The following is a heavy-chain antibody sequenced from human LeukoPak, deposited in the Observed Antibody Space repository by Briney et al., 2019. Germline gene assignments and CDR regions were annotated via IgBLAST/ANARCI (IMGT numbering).Heavy chain of an antibody. CDR1: GGTFSTYA. V-gene: IGHV1-69*05. D-gene: IGHD1-26*01. CDR2: ITPIFGAA. Sequence: ASVKVSCKASGGTFSTYAINWVRQAPGQGLEWMGGITPIFGAANYAQKFQGRVTITTDESTSTAYMELSSLRSEDTAVYYCARVFARSGGISGSYYYYWGQGILVTVSS. J-gene: IGHJ4*02. CDR3: ARVFARSGGISGSYYYY.